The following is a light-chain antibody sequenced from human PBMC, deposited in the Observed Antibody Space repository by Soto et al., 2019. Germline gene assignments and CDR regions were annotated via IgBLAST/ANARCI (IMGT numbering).Light chain of an antibody. CDR3: QQSFSTPRT. Sequence: DIQMTQYQSSLSASXXDIVXITFRESQTINTYLSWYQQKPGKTPTXXISAEVSLHSGVPSRFSGSGSGTDFTLTISSLQPEDFGTYYCQQSFSTPRTFGQGTKVDIK. V-gene: IGKV1-39*01. J-gene: IGKJ1*01. CDR2: AEV. CDR1: QTINTY.